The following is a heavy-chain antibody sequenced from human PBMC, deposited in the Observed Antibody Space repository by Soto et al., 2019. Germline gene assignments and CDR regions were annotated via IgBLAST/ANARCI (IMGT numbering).Heavy chain of an antibody. D-gene: IGHD2-2*01. J-gene: IGHJ6*02. Sequence: PSETLSLTCAVYGGSFSGYYWSWIRQPPGKGLEWIGEINHSGSTNYNPSLKSRVTISVDTSKNQFSLKLSSVTAADTAVYYCARSRVLPAARSYYYYGMDVWGQGTTVTVSS. CDR3: ARSRVLPAARSYYYYGMDV. V-gene: IGHV4-34*01. CDR2: INHSGST. CDR1: GGSFSGYY.